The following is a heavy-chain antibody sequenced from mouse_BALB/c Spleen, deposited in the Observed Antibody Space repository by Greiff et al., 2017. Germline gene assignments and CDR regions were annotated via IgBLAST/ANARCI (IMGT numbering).Heavy chain of an antibody. D-gene: IGHD2-14*01. CDR2: IWSGGST. CDR1: GFSLTSYG. J-gene: IGHJ2*01. Sequence: QVQLKQSGPGLVQPSQSLSITCTVSGFSLTSYGVHWVRQSPGKGLEWLGVIWSGGSTDYNAAFISRLSISKDNSKSQVFFKMNSLQANDTAIYYCARNFRYDEGYYFDYWGQGTTLTVSS. CDR3: ARNFRYDEGYYFDY. V-gene: IGHV2-2*02.